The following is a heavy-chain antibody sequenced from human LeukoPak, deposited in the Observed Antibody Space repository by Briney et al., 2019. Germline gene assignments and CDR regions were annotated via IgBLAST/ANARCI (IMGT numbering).Heavy chain of an antibody. CDR1: GYSISSGYY. J-gene: IGHJ4*02. Sequence: SETLSLTCAVSGYSISSGYYWGWIRQPPGKGLEWIGSIYHSGSTYYNPSLKSRVTISVDTSKNQFSLKLSSVTAADTAVYYCASIRRGEYLPGSHWGQGALVTDSS. D-gene: IGHD3-16*01. CDR2: IYHSGST. V-gene: IGHV4-38-2*01. CDR3: ASIRRGEYLPGSH.